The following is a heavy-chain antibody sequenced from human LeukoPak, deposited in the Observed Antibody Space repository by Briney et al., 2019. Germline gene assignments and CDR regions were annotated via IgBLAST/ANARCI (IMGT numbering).Heavy chain of an antibody. D-gene: IGHD4-17*01. V-gene: IGHV3-15*01. CDR1: GFSFSDAW. Sequence: PGGSLRLSCAASGFSFSDAWMTWVRQAPGKGLEWVGHIKSKIDGGAPDYAAPVKGRFTISRDDSKNTLYVQMNSLKTEDTAVYYCATEYYGAINYWGQGTLVTVSS. J-gene: IGHJ4*02. CDR3: ATEYYGAINY. CDR2: IKSKIDGGAP.